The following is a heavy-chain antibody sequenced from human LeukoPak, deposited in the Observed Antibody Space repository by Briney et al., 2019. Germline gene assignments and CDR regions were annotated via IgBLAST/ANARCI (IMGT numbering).Heavy chain of an antibody. V-gene: IGHV4-34*01. CDR2: INHSGST. D-gene: IGHD6-13*01. CDR1: GGSFSGYY. Sequence: PSETLSLTCAVYGGSFSGYYWSWIRQPPGKGLEWIGEINHSGSTNYNPSLKSRVTISVDTSKNQFSLKLSSVTAADTAVYYCARGPQGYSSSWYSRKYFDYWGREPWSPSPQ. J-gene: IGHJ4*02. CDR3: ARGPQGYSSSWYSRKYFDY.